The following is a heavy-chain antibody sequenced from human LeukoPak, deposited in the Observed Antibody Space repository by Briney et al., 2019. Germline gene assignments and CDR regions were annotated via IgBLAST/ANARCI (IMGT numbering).Heavy chain of an antibody. D-gene: IGHD6-13*01. J-gene: IGHJ4*02. CDR1: GGSFSGYY. CDR3: AREYSSSWYVGTPFNY. Sequence: SETLSLTCAVYGGSFSGYYWSWIRQPPGKGLEWIGEINHSGSTNYNPSLKSRVTISVDTSKNQFSLKLSSVTAADTAVYYCAREYSSSWYVGTPFNYWGQGTLVTVSS. CDR2: INHSGST. V-gene: IGHV4-34*01.